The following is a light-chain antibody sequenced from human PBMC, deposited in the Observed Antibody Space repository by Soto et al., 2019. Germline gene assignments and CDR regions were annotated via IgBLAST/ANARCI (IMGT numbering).Light chain of an antibody. J-gene: IGKJ1*01. CDR3: QQRSNWLWT. Sequence: EIMFTQSPSTLSLSPGERATLTCRASQSVSSYLAWYQQKPGQAPRLLIYDASNRATGIPARFSGSGSGTDFTLTISSLEPEDFAVYYCQQRSNWLWTFGPGTKVDIK. CDR1: QSVSSY. V-gene: IGKV3-11*01. CDR2: DAS.